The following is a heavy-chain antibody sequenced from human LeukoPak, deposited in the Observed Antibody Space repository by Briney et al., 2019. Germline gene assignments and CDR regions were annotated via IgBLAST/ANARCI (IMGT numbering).Heavy chain of an antibody. J-gene: IGHJ4*02. D-gene: IGHD2-15*01. V-gene: IGHV4-34*09. CDR2: INHSGST. CDR1: GGSFSGYY. Sequence: KPSETLSLTCAVYGGSFSGYYWSWIRQPPGKGLEWIGEINHSGSTNYNPSLKSRVTISVDTSKNQFSLKLSSVTAADTAVYYCARLPGGYCSGGSCYDEYYFDYWGQGTLVTVSS. CDR3: ARLPGGYCSGGSCYDEYYFDY.